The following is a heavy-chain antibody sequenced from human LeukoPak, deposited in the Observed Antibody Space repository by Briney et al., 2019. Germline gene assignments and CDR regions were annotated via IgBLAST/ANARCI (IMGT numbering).Heavy chain of an antibody. CDR2: IYYSGST. CDR3: ASDAGLGYSSGGSCYPRGRFDY. D-gene: IGHD2-15*01. V-gene: IGHV4-39*01. J-gene: IGHJ4*02. Sequence: PSETLSLTCTVSGGSISSSSYYRGWIRQPPGKGLVWIGSIYYSGSTYYNPSLKSRVTISVDTSKNQFSLKLSSVTAADTAVYYCASDAGLGYSSGGSCYPRGRFDYWGQGTLVTVSS. CDR1: GGSISSSSYY.